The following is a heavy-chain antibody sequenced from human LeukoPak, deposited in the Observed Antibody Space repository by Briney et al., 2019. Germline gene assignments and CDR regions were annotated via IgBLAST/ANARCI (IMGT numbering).Heavy chain of an antibody. CDR3: AQVVAASFDY. Sequence: PSETLSLTCTVSGGSISSYYWSWIRQPPGKGLEWIGSIYHSGSTYYNPSLKSRVTISVGTSKNQFSLKLSSVTAADTAIYYCAQVVAASFDYWGQGTLVTVSS. V-gene: IGHV4-59*04. D-gene: IGHD2-15*01. CDR2: IYHSGST. J-gene: IGHJ4*02. CDR1: GGSISSYY.